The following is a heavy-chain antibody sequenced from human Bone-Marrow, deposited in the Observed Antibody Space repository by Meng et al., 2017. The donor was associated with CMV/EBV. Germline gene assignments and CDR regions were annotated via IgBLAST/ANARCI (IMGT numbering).Heavy chain of an antibody. J-gene: IGHJ6*02. CDR1: GYTFTSYG. CDR2: ISAYNGNT. V-gene: IGHV1-18*01. CDR3: ARDLVVAAQGDYYYYGMDV. Sequence: ASVKVSCKASGYTFTSYGISWVRQAPGQGLEWMGWISAYNGNTNYAQKLQGRVTMTTDTSTSTVYMELSSLRSEDTAVYYCARDLVVAAQGDYYYYGMDVWGQGTTVTVSS. D-gene: IGHD2-15*01.